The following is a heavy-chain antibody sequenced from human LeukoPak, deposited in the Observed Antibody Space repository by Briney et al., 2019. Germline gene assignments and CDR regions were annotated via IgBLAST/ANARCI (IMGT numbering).Heavy chain of an antibody. CDR2: ITSDGSTS. J-gene: IGHJ6*04. V-gene: IGHV3-74*01. D-gene: IGHD3-10*02. Sequence: GGSLRLSCAASGFTFSNYRMHWVRQAPGKGLLWVSRITSDGSTSDYADSVMGRFTMSRDNAKNSLYLQMNSLRAEDTAVYYCAELGITMIGGVWGKGTTVTVSS. CDR3: AELGITMIGGV. CDR1: GFTFSNYR.